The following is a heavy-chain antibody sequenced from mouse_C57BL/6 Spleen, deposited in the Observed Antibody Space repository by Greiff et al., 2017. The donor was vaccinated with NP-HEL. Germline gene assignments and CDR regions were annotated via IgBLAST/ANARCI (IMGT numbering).Heavy chain of an antibody. V-gene: IGHV1-15*01. CDR1: GYTFTDYE. CDR3: TREGSYYGSIPCWYFDV. Sequence: VQLQQSGAELVRPGASVTLSCKASGYTFTDYEMHWVKQTPVHGLEWIGAIDPETGGTAYNQKFKGKAILTADKSSSTAYMELRSLTSEDSAVYYCTREGSYYGSIPCWYFDVWGTGTTVTVSS. CDR2: IDPETGGT. D-gene: IGHD1-1*01. J-gene: IGHJ1*03.